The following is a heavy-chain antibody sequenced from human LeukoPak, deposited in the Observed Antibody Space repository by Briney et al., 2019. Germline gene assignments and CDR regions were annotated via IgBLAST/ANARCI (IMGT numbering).Heavy chain of an antibody. CDR3: ARGRIAVAGRHFDY. V-gene: IGHV3-74*01. J-gene: IGHJ4*02. Sequence: GGSLRLSCAASGFTFSSYWMHWVRQAPGKGLVWVSRINSDGSSTSYADSVKGRFTISRDNAKNTLYLQMNSLRAEDTAVYYCARGRIAVAGRHFDYWGQGTLVTVSS. D-gene: IGHD6-19*01. CDR2: INSDGSST. CDR1: GFTFSSYW.